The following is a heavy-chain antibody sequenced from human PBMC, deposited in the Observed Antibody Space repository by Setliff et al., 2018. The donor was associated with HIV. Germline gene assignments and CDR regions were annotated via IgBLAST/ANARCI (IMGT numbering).Heavy chain of an antibody. CDR3: ARHSTGNYYDSRGSYPYAAFDI. CDR1: GGSISSGGYY. V-gene: IGHV4-31*03. J-gene: IGHJ3*02. CDR2: IYYSGST. D-gene: IGHD3-22*01. Sequence: PSETLSLTCTVSGGSISSGGYYWSWIRQHPGKGLEWIGYIYYSGSTYYNPSLKSRLIISVDTSKNQFSLKLSSVTAADTAVYYCARHSTGNYYDSRGSYPYAAFDIWGQGTMVTVSS.